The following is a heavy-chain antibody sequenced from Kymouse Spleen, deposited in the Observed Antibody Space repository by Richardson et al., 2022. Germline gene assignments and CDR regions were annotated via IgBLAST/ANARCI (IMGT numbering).Heavy chain of an antibody. CDR3: AREGATYWYFDL. D-gene: IGHD1-26*01. V-gene: IGHV3-72*01. CDR1: GFTFSDHY. CDR2: TRNKANSYTT. Sequence: EVQLVESGGGLVQPGGSLRLSCAASGFTFSDHYMDWVRQAPGKGLEWVGRTRNKANSYTTEYAASVKGRFTISRDDSKNSLYLQMNSLKTEDTAVYYCAREGATYWYFDLWGRGTLVTVSS. J-gene: IGHJ2*01.